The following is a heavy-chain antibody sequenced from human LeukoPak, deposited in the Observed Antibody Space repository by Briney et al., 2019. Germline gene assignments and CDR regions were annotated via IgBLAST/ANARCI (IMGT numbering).Heavy chain of an antibody. CDR3: AHRRSGYDWNHGDFDY. Sequence: SGPTLVKPTQTLTLTCSFSGFSLTTRPLGVGWIRQPPGKALEWLAVIYWDDDKRYNPSLKTRPTVTTATSKNQVVLIMTNMDPVDTATYYCAHRRSGYDWNHGDFDYWGQGALVTVSS. CDR1: GFSLTTRPLG. V-gene: IGHV2-5*02. J-gene: IGHJ4*02. D-gene: IGHD1-20*01. CDR2: IYWDDDK.